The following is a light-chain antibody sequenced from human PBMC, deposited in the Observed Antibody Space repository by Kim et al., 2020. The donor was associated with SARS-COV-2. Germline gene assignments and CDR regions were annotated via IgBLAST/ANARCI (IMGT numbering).Light chain of an antibody. J-gene: IGKJ1*01. CDR3: QKYNSAPWT. CDR1: QGISKD. V-gene: IGKV1-27*01. CDR2: AAS. Sequence: DIQMTQSPSSLSASVGDRVTITCRASQGISKDLAWYQQKPGNAPKLLIFAASALQSGVPTRFSGSGSGTDFTLTISSLQPEDVATYYCQKYNSAPWTFGQRTKVDIK.